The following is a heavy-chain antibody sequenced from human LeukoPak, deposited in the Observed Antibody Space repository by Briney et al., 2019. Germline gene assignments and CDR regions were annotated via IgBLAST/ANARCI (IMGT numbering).Heavy chain of an antibody. CDR2: VNTDGSST. CDR3: ARGPIPATAIPEN. Sequence: GGSLRLSCAASGFTFDDYTIHWVRQAPGKGLVWVSRVNTDGSSTTYADSVKGRFTISRDNAKNTVYLQMNSLRAEDTAVYYCARGPIPATAIPENWGQGTLVTVSS. CDR1: GFTFDDYT. J-gene: IGHJ4*02. V-gene: IGHV3-74*01. D-gene: IGHD2-2*02.